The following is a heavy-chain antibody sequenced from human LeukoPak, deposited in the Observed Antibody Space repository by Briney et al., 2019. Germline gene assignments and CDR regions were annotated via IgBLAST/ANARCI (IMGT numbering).Heavy chain of an antibody. D-gene: IGHD1-26*01. CDR2: IKSKSDGGTT. CDR3: ATEVTRTSGTYRYLWY. J-gene: IGHJ4*02. V-gene: IGHV3-15*01. CDR1: GFTFSNDW. Sequence: GGSLRLSCAVTGFTFSNDWMNWVRQAPGKGLEWVGRIKSKSDGGTTDYAAPVQGRFSISRDDSKDTLHLQMNSLKTDDTAVCYCATEVTRTSGTYRYLWYWGQGTLVTVSS.